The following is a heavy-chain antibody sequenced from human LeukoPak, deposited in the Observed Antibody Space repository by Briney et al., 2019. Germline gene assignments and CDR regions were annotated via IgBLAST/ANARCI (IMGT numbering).Heavy chain of an antibody. CDR2: IIPIFGTA. D-gene: IGHD3-22*01. J-gene: IGHJ5*02. V-gene: IGHV1-69*06. Sequence: ASVKVSCKASGYTFTSYGISWVRQAPGQGLEWMGGIIPIFGTANYAQKFQGRVTITADKSTSTAYMELSSLRSEDTAVYYCARLVYYYDSSGYWPWGQGTLVTVSS. CDR1: GYTFTSYG. CDR3: ARLVYYYDSSGYWP.